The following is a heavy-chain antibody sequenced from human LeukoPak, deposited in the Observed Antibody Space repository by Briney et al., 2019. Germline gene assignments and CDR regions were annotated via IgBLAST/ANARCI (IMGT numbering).Heavy chain of an antibody. V-gene: IGHV1-46*01. J-gene: IGHJ4*02. CDR3: ARDGGGTYQDFDY. Sequence: ASVKVSCKASGFTFTSYYMHWVRQAPGQGLEWMGIINPSGHTTNYAQKFQGRVTMTRDTSISTAYMDLSRLTSDDTAIYYCARDGGGTYQDFDYWGQGTLVTVSS. D-gene: IGHD1-26*01. CDR1: GFTFTSYY. CDR2: INPSGHTT.